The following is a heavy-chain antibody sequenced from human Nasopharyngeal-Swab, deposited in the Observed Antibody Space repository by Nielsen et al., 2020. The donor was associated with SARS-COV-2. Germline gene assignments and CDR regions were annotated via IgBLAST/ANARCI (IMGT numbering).Heavy chain of an antibody. D-gene: IGHD3-10*01. V-gene: IGHV3-23*01. J-gene: IGHJ4*02. CDR2: ISADGTSSGIST. Sequence: GGSLRLSCAASGFNFGNFAMSWVRQAPGKGLEWVATISADGTSSGISTYYADSVKGRFTISRDNAKNSVYLQMNSLRAEDTAVYYCARGFGSGRHWGQGTLVTVSS. CDR3: ARGFGSGRH. CDR1: GFNFGNFA.